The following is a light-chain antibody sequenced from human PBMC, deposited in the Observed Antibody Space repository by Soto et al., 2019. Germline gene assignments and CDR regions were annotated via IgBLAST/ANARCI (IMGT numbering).Light chain of an antibody. CDR1: SSDDGSYNL. V-gene: IGLV2-23*01. J-gene: IGLJ2*01. Sequence: QSALTQAASVSGSPGQSITISCTGTSSDDGSYNLVSWYQQHPGTAPKLIIYEANKRPSGLSTRFSGSKSGNTASLTISGLQAEDEADYFCSSYAGISTLVVFGGGTKLTVL. CDR3: SSYAGISTLVV. CDR2: EAN.